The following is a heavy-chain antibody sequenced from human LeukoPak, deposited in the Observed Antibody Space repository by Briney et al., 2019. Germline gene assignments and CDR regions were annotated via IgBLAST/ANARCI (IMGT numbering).Heavy chain of an antibody. CDR2: IYYSENT. CDR1: GGSISRSNYY. Sequence: SETLSLTCIVSGGSISRSNYYWGWIRQSPGKGLEWIGSIYYSENTYYNPSLRSRVTISVHTSKNQFSQKLSSVTAADTAVYYCARGDYYYDSTDLGAFDIWGQGRMVTVSS. V-gene: IGHV4-39*01. CDR3: ARGDYYYDSTDLGAFDI. J-gene: IGHJ3*02. D-gene: IGHD3-22*01.